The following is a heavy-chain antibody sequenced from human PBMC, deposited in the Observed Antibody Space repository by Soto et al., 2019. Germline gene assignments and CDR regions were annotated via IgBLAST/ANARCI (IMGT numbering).Heavy chain of an antibody. CDR1: GFTFSSYW. D-gene: IGHD3-16*02. CDR3: ARTDYDYIWGSYRFSQFDY. CDR2: IKQDGSEK. Sequence: PGGSLRLSCAASGFTFSSYWMSWVRQAPGKGLEWVANIKQDGSEKYYVDSVKGRFTISRDNAKNSLYLQMNSLRAEDTAVYYCARTDYDYIWGSYRFSQFDYWGQGTLVTVS. J-gene: IGHJ4*02. V-gene: IGHV3-7*01.